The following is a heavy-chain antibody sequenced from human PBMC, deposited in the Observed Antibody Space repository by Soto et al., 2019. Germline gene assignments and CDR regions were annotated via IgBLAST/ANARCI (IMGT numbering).Heavy chain of an antibody. Sequence: PGGSLRLSCAASGFTFSSYAMSWVRQAPGKGLEWVSAISGSGGSAYYADSVKGRFTISRDSSKNTLYLQMNSLRAEDTAVYYCAKDDDFWSGPADYWGQGTLVTVSS. CDR1: GFTFSSYA. CDR3: AKDDDFWSGPADY. CDR2: ISGSGGSA. V-gene: IGHV3-23*01. D-gene: IGHD3-3*01. J-gene: IGHJ4*02.